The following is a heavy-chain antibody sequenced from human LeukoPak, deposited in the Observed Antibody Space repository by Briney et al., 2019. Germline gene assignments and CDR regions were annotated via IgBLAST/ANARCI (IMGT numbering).Heavy chain of an antibody. Sequence: ASVKVSCKASGYTFTSYDINWVRQAPGQGLEWVGWMNPDIDNSGCAQKFQGRVTMTRNTSTGTAYMQLSSLRSEDTAVYFCARDFGGEGFDPWGQGTLVTVSS. CDR1: GYTFTSYD. CDR2: MNPDIDNS. J-gene: IGHJ5*01. D-gene: IGHD3-10*01. CDR3: ARDFGGEGFDP. V-gene: IGHV1-8*01.